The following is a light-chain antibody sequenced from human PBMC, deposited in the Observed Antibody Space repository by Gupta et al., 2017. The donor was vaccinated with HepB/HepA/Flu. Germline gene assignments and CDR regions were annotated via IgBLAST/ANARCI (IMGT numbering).Light chain of an antibody. CDR2: AAS. Sequence: DIQLTQSPSSLSASVGDRVTITCRASQSISIYLDWYYQKPGKPPELLIYAASRLQSGVPSRFSGSGSGTVFTLTISSLQPEDFGTYYCQQGLSTPWTFGQGTKVEIK. V-gene: IGKV1-39*01. J-gene: IGKJ1*01. CDR1: QSISIY. CDR3: QQGLSTPWT.